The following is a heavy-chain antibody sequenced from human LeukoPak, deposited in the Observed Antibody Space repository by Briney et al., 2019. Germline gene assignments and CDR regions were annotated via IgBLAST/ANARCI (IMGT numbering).Heavy chain of an antibody. J-gene: IGHJ5*02. CDR1: GYTFTGFY. CDR3: ARDQFPYLKDIVVVPAAPQGGWFDP. V-gene: IGHV1-2*04. D-gene: IGHD2-2*01. Sequence: GASVKVSCKASGYTFTGFYIHWVRQAPGQGLEWMGWIYSDSGDTNYAQKFQGCVTMTRDTSISTAYMELSRLTSDDTAVYYCARDQFPYLKDIVVVPAAPQGGWFDPWGQGTLVTVSS. CDR2: IYSDSGDT.